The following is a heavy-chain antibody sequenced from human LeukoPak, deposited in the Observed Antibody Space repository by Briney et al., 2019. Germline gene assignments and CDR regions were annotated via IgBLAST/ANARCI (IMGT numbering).Heavy chain of an antibody. D-gene: IGHD3-22*01. CDR2: IYYSGST. CDR1: GGSISSYY. J-gene: IGHJ3*02. CDR3: ARWSSGYYDAFDI. V-gene: IGHV4-59*01. Sequence: PSETLSLTCTVSGGSISSYYWSWIRQPPGKGLEWIGYIYYSGSTYYNPSLKSRLTISVDTSKNQFSLKLSSVTAADTAVYYCARWSSGYYDAFDIWGQGTMVTLSS.